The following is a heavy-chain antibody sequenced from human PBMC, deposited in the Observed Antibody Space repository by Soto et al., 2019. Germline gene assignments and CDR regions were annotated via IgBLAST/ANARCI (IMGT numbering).Heavy chain of an antibody. V-gene: IGHV1-18*01. J-gene: IGHJ6*02. CDR3: ARVVVVPADSYYYGMDV. D-gene: IGHD2-2*01. CDR2: ISAYNGNT. Sequence: ASVKVSCKASGYTFTSYGISWVRQAPGQGLEWMGWISAYNGNTNYAQKLQGRVTMTADTSTSTAYMELRSLRSDDTAVYYCARVVVVPADSYYYGMDVWGQGTTVTVSS. CDR1: GYTFTSYG.